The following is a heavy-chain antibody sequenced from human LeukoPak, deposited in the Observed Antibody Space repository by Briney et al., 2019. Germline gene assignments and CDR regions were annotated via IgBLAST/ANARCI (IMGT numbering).Heavy chain of an antibody. CDR2: IRSKIDGGTT. Sequence: GGSLXLSCTASGLTFSTSGFNWVRQAPGKGLEGVGRIRSKIDGGTTDYAAPVKGKFNIARDETKKTLYLQMNSLKIEDTAVYYCTTDLPPWGQGTLVTVSS. V-gene: IGHV3-15*01. J-gene: IGHJ5*02. CDR1: GLTFSTSG. CDR3: TTDLPP.